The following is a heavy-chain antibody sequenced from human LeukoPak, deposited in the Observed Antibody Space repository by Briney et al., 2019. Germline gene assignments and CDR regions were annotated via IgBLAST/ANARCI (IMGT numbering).Heavy chain of an antibody. V-gene: IGHV3-74*01. J-gene: IGHJ4*02. CDR1: EFSFSGHW. D-gene: IGHD6-6*01. CDR3: ARGPNSNWSGLDF. Sequence: GGSLRLSCTASEFSFSGHWMHWARQLPGKGLVWVSRISPTGSTTSYADSVKGRFTVSRDNAKNTLYLQVNNLRAEDTAVYYCARGPNSNWSGLDFWGQGTLLTVSS. CDR2: ISPTGSTT.